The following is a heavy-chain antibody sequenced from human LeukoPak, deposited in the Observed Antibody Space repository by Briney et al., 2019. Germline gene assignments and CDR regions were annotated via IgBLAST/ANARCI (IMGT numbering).Heavy chain of an antibody. CDR1: GFTVSSNY. Sequence: GGSLRLSCAASGFTVSSNYMSWVRQAPGKGLEWVSVIYSGGSTYSADSVKGRFTISRDNSKNTVYLQVNSLRAEDTAVYYCARVQLRSRVGYFDYWGQGTLVAVSS. CDR2: IYSGGST. J-gene: IGHJ4*02. V-gene: IGHV3-66*01. CDR3: ARVQLRSRVGYFDY. D-gene: IGHD5-24*01.